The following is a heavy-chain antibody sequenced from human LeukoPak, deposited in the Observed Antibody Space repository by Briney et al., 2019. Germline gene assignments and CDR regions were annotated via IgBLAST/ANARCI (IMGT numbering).Heavy chain of an antibody. V-gene: IGHV3-74*01. Sequence: GGSLRLSCAASGFTFSSYWMHWVRQAPGKGLVWVSRISSDGRGTTYADSVKGRFTISRDNAKNTLYLQMNSLRVEDAAVYYCARDRNWEHYYDYWGQGTLVTVSS. CDR1: GFTFSSYW. CDR3: ARDRNWEHYYDY. CDR2: ISSDGRGT. D-gene: IGHD7-27*01. J-gene: IGHJ4*02.